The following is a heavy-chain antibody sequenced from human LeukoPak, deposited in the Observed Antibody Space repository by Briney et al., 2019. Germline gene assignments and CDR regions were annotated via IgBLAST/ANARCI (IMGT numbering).Heavy chain of an antibody. D-gene: IGHD6-19*01. CDR3: ARLVAGPDIFDY. CDR1: GSRFTSYW. CDR2: IYPGDSDT. V-gene: IGHV5-51*01. Sequence: GASLKISCKGSGSRFTSYWIGWGRQMPGKGLEGMGIIYPGDSDTRYSPSFQGQVTISGDKSISTAYLQWSILKASDTAMYYCARLVAGPDIFDYWGQGTLVTVSS. J-gene: IGHJ4*02.